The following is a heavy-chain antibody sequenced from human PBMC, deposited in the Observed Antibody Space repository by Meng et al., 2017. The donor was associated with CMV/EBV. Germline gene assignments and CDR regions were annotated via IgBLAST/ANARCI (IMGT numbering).Heavy chain of an antibody. D-gene: IGHD5-18*01. V-gene: IGHV4-4*07. Sequence: VHLQESGPGLGKPSKTLYLTCTVTVGSNSSYYWSWIRQPAVKGLEWIGRICTSGSTNYNPSLKSRVTMSVDTSKNQFSLKLSSVTAADTAVYYCARHGDTAMVVGIDYWGQGTLVTVSS. J-gene: IGHJ4*02. CDR3: ARHGDTAMVVGIDY. CDR2: ICTSGST. CDR1: VGSNSSYY.